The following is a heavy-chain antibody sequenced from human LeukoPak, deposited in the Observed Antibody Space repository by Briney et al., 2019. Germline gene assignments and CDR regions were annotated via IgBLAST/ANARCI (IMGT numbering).Heavy chain of an antibody. D-gene: IGHD3-3*01. CDR3: AKETSPIFGHAFDI. CDR1: GFTFSSYW. CDR2: IKQDGSEK. J-gene: IGHJ3*02. V-gene: IGHV3-7*03. Sequence: GGSLRPSCAASGFTFSSYWMSWVRQAPGKGLEWVANIKQDGSEKYYVDSVKGRFTISRDNAKNSLHLQMNSLRAEDMALYYCAKETSPIFGHAFDIWGQGTMVTVSS.